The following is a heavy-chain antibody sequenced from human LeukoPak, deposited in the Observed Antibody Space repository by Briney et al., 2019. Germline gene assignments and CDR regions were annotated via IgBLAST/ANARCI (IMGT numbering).Heavy chain of an antibody. Sequence: GGSLRLSCAASGFTFSSYAMSRVRQAPGKGLEWVSAISGSGGSTYYADSVKGLFTISRDNSKNTLYLQMNSLRAEDTAVYYCAKFGSGSAYYYYGMDVWGKGTTVTVSS. V-gene: IGHV3-23*01. CDR1: GFTFSSYA. D-gene: IGHD3-10*01. CDR3: AKFGSGSAYYYYGMDV. J-gene: IGHJ6*04. CDR2: ISGSGGST.